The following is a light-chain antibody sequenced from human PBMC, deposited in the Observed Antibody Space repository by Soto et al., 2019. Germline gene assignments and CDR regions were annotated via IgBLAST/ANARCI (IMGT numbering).Light chain of an antibody. V-gene: IGKV1-39*01. J-gene: IGKJ4*01. CDR2: AAS. CDR3: QQTYSTPLT. CDR1: HYISTY. Sequence: DVQMTQSPSSLSASVGGRVAISCRASHYISTYLNWYQQRPGKAPKLLIYAASSLQSGVPSRFSGSGSGTDFTLTISSLQPEDLANYYCQQTYSTPLTFGGGTK.